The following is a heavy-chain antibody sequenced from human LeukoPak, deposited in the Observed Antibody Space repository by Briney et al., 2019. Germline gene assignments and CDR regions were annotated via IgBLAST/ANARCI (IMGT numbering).Heavy chain of an antibody. J-gene: IGHJ4*02. CDR2: ISSTSSVI. V-gene: IGHV3-48*04. CDR3: ARNLPAADY. Sequence: QTGGSLRLSCVTSGSTFRSHTMNWVRQAPGKGLEWISYISSTSSVIYYADSVKGRFTVSRDNAESSLYLQMNSLTVEDTAVYYCARNLPAADYWGQGTLVTVSS. D-gene: IGHD2-2*01. CDR1: GSTFRSHT.